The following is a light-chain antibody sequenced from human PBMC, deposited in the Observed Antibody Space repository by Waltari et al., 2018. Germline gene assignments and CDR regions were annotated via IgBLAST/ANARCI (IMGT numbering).Light chain of an antibody. J-gene: IGKJ2*01. CDR3: MQGTHWPYT. CDR2: RVS. CDR1: QSLVHSDGNTH. V-gene: IGKV2-30*02. Sequence: DVVMTQSPLSLPVTLGQPASISCKSSQSLVHSDGNTHLNWFQQRPGQSPRRLIYRVSNRDSGVPDRFSGSGSDTEFTLKISRVEAGDVGVYSCMQGTHWPYTLGQGTKLDIK.